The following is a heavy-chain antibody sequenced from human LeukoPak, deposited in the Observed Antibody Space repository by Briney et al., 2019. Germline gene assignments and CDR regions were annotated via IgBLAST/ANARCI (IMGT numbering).Heavy chain of an antibody. V-gene: IGHV1-69*04. CDR3: ARDVCSSTSCDIQYNWFDP. CDR1: GGTFSSYA. CDR2: IIPILSIA. Sequence: ASVKVSCKASGGTFSSYAISWVRQAPGQGLEWMGRIIPILSIANYAQKFQGRVTITADKSTSTAYMELSSLRSEDTAVYYCARDVCSSTSCDIQYNWFDPWGQGTLVTVSS. D-gene: IGHD2-2*02. J-gene: IGHJ5*02.